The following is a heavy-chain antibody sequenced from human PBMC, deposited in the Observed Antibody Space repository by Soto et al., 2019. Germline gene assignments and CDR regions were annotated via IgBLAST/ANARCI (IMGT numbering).Heavy chain of an antibody. V-gene: IGHV1-69*13. CDR3: ARARGSTGGWYFDL. D-gene: IGHD4-17*01. CDR1: GGTXSXYA. J-gene: IGHJ2*01. Sequence: GASVKVSCKASGGTXSXYAISWLRQAPGQGLEWMGGIIPIFGTANYAQKFQGRVTITADESTSTAYMELSSLRSEDTAVYYCARARGSTGGWYFDLWGRGTLVTVSS. CDR2: IIPIFGTA.